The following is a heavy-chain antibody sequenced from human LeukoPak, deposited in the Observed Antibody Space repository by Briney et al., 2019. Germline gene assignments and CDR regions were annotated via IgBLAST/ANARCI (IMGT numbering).Heavy chain of an antibody. V-gene: IGHV3-7*01. Sequence: GGSLRLSCAASGFTFSSYWLSWVRQAPGKGLEWVANIKQGGSEKYYVDSVRGRFTISRDNAKNSLYLQMNSLRAEDTAVYYCARDYSSSWYLDYWGQGTLVTVSS. CDR3: ARDYSSSWYLDY. CDR1: GFTFSSYW. J-gene: IGHJ4*02. CDR2: IKQGGSEK. D-gene: IGHD6-13*01.